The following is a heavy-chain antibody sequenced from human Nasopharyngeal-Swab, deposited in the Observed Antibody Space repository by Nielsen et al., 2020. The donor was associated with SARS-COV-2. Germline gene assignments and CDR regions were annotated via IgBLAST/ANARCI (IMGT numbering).Heavy chain of an antibody. CDR3: AKDHRGYSKYMDV. CDR1: GFTFHDYA. V-gene: IGHV3-9*01. Sequence: SLKISCAASGFTFHDYAMHWVRQAPGKGLEWVSGIGWNSDSIAYADSVKGRFTISRDNAKNSLYLQMNSLRAEDTALHYCAKDHRGYSKYMDVWGKGTTVTVSS. CDR2: IGWNSDSI. J-gene: IGHJ6*03. D-gene: IGHD4-11*01.